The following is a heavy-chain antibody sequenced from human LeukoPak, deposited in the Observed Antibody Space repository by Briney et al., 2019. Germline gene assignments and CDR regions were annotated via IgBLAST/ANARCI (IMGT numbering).Heavy chain of an antibody. D-gene: IGHD6-19*01. CDR1: GVSISSGSYD. J-gene: IGHJ6*02. V-gene: IGHV4-61*02. Sequence: PSQTLSLTCTGSGVSISSGSYDWRWLRQPAGKGLEWIGRIYTSGSTNYNPSLKSRITISVDTPKNQFSLKLSSVTAADTAVYYCARVRIAVAGNYYYYYGMDVWGQGTTVTVSS. CDR3: ARVRIAVAGNYYYYYGMDV. CDR2: IYTSGST.